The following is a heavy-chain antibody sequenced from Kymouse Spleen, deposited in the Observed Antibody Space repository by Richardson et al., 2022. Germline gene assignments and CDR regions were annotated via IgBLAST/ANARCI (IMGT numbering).Heavy chain of an antibody. V-gene: IGHV4-39*01. J-gene: IGHJ4*02. CDR2: IYYSGST. Sequence: QLQLQESGPGLVKPSETLSLTCTVSGGSISSSSYYWGWIRQPPGKGLEWIGSIYYSGSTYYNPSLKSRVTISVDTSKNQFSLKLSSVTAADTAVYYCARRGSGQLVRTFYFDYWGQGTLVTVSS. D-gene: IGHD6-6*01. CDR1: GGSISSSSYY. CDR3: ARRGSGQLVRTFYFDY.